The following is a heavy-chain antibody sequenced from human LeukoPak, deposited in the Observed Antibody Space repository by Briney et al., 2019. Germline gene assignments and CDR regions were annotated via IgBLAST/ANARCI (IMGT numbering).Heavy chain of an antibody. Sequence: GGSLRLSCAASGFTFSSYAMSWVRQAPGKGLEWVSAISGSGGSAYYADSVKGRFTISRDNSKNTLYLQMNSLRAEDTAVYYCAKDIVVVTAGSNAFDIWGQGTMVTVSS. D-gene: IGHD2-21*02. J-gene: IGHJ3*02. CDR3: AKDIVVVTAGSNAFDI. CDR1: GFTFSSYA. CDR2: ISGSGGSA. V-gene: IGHV3-23*01.